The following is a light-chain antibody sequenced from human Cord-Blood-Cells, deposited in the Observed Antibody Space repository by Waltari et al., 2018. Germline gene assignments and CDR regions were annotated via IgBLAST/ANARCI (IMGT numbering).Light chain of an antibody. CDR1: SSDVGSYNL. Sequence: QSALTQPASVSGSPGQSITISCTGTSSDVGSYNLVPWYQQHPGKAPKLMIYEGSKRPSGVSNRFSDSKSGNTASLTISGLQAEDEADYYCCSYAGSSTYVFGTGTKVTVL. V-gene: IGLV2-23*01. CDR2: EGS. CDR3: CSYAGSSTYV. J-gene: IGLJ1*01.